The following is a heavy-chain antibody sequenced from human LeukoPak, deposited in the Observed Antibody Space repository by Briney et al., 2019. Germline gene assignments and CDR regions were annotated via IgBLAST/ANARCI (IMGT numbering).Heavy chain of an antibody. CDR3: ARTPGGLYSSLDY. CDR1: GFTFSNAW. J-gene: IGHJ4*02. Sequence: GGSLRLSCAASGFTFSNAWMNWVRQAPGKGLEWVSSISSSSSYIYYADSVKGRFTISRDNAKNSLYLQMNSLRAEDTAVYYCARTPGGLYSSLDYWGQGTLVTVSS. D-gene: IGHD5-18*01. CDR2: ISSSSSYI. V-gene: IGHV3-21*01.